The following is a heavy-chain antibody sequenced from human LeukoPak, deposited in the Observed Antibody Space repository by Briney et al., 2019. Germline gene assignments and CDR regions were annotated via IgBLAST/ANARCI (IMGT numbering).Heavy chain of an antibody. Sequence: GGSLRLSCAASGFTFNSYWMSWVRQAPGKGLEWVANIKQDGSEKYYVDSVKGRFTISRDNAKNSVYLQMNSLRAQDTAVYYCARQLGGSGSYWGQGTLVTVSS. V-gene: IGHV3-7*01. J-gene: IGHJ4*02. CDR3: ARQLGGSGSY. D-gene: IGHD3-10*01. CDR1: GFTFNSYW. CDR2: IKQDGSEK.